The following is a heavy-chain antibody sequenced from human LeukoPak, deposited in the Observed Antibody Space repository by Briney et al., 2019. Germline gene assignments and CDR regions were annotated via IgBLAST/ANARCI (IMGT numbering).Heavy chain of an antibody. CDR3: ARYSLYGSGGNNWFDP. Sequence: ASVKVSCKASGYTFTGYYMHWVRQAPGQGLEWMGWINPNSGGTNYAQKFQGRVTMTRDTSISTAYMELSRLRSDDTAVYYCARYSLYGSGGNNWFDPWGQGTLVTVSS. CDR1: GYTFTGYY. V-gene: IGHV1-2*02. CDR2: INPNSGGT. J-gene: IGHJ5*02. D-gene: IGHD3-10*01.